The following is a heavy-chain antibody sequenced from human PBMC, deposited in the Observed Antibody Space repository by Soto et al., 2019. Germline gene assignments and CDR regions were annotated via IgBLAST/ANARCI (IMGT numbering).Heavy chain of an antibody. D-gene: IGHD2-8*01. V-gene: IGHV1-2*04. J-gene: IGHJ6*02. CDR1: GYSFTDYH. CDR3: ARGDSTDCSNGVCSFFYNHDMDV. Sequence: ASVKVSCKASGYSFTDYHIHWMRQAPGQGLEWLGRINPKSGGTSTAQKFQGWVTMTTDTSISTASMELTRLTSDDTAIYYCARGDSTDCSNGVCSFFYNHDMDVWGQGTTVTVSS. CDR2: INPKSGGT.